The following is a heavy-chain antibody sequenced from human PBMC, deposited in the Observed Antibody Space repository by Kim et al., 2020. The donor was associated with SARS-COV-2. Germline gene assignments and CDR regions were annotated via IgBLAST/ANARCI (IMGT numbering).Heavy chain of an antibody. CDR3: ARWGRGPLGHDFWSGYYPGYFDD. V-gene: IGHV3-21*01. J-gene: IGHJ4*02. CDR2: ISSSSSDI. CDR1: GFTFSSYS. Sequence: GGSLRLSCAASGFTFSSYSMNWVRQAPGKGLEWVSSISSSSSDIYYADSVKGRFTISRDNAKNSLYLQMNSLRAEDTAVYYCARWGRGPLGHDFWSGYYPGYFDDWGQGTLVTVSS. D-gene: IGHD3-3*01.